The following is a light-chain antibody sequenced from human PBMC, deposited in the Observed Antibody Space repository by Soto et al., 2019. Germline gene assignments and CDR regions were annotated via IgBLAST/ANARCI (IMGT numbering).Light chain of an antibody. CDR2: EVS. CDR1: SSDVGAYNY. Sequence: QSALTQPASVSGSPGQSITIYCTGTSSDVGAYNYVSWFQQHPGKAPTLIISEVSNRPSGVSNRFSGSKSGNAASLTISGLQAEDEADYFCFSFTTDWTHVFGTGTKLTVL. J-gene: IGLJ1*01. CDR3: FSFTTDWTHV. V-gene: IGLV2-14*01.